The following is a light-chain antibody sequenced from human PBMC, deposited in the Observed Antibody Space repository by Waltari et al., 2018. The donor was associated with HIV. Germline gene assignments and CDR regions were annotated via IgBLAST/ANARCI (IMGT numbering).Light chain of an antibody. J-gene: IGKJ1*01. Sequence: DIVMTQSPLSLPVNPGEPAYISCRSSQSLLHSNGYNYLDWYLQKPGQSPHLLIYLGSNRASGVPDRFSGSGSGTDFTLKISRVEAEDVGVYYCMQALQTWTFGQGTKVEIK. CDR2: LGS. CDR1: QSLLHSNGYNY. V-gene: IGKV2-28*01. CDR3: MQALQTWT.